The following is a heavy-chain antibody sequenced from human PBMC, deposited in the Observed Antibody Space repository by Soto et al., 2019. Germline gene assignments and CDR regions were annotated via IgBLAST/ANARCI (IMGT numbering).Heavy chain of an antibody. CDR1: GYPFTHYG. D-gene: IGHD3-3*01. CDR2: ISPFTGST. CDR3: ARVLSLYGDHRDLHAVPTRRSSDL. J-gene: IGHJ2*01. V-gene: IGHV1-18*01. Sequence: ASVKVSCKASGYPFTHYGITWIRQAAGHGLEWMGWISPFTGSTNYGQTLQGRVTLTTDTSTSTVFMELRSLTSDDTAVYYCARVLSLYGDHRDLHAVPTRRSSDL.